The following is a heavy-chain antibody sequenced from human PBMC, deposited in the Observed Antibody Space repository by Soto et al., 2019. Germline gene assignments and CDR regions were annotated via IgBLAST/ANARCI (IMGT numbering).Heavy chain of an antibody. D-gene: IGHD6-19*01. CDR2: ISYDGTNK. J-gene: IGHJ4*02. Sequence: ESGGGVVQPGRSLRLSCAASGFIFISYGMHWVRQSPGKGLEWVALISYDGTNKYYADSMKGRFTIFRDNSKNMVYLQMNSLRAEDTAVYYCAKTGSGWYFDYWGQGTLVTVSS. CDR1: GFIFISYG. CDR3: AKTGSGWYFDY. V-gene: IGHV3-30*18.